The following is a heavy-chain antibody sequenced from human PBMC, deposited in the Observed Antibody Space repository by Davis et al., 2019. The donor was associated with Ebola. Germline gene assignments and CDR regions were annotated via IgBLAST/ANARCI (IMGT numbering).Heavy chain of an antibody. J-gene: IGHJ2*01. D-gene: IGHD3-22*01. Sequence: SGPTLVKPPQTLTLTCTFSGFSLSTSGVGVGWIRQPPGKALEWLALIYWDDDKRYSPSLKRRLTITKDTSKNQVVLTMTNMDPVDTATYYCARSYYYDSSGYYHWYFDLWGRGTLVTVSS. V-gene: IGHV2-5*02. CDR3: ARSYYYDSSGYYHWYFDL. CDR2: IYWDDDK. CDR1: GFSLSTSGVG.